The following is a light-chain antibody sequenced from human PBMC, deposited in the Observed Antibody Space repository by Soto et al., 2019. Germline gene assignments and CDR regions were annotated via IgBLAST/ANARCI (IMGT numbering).Light chain of an antibody. J-gene: IGKJ5*01. CDR1: QRISSY. CDR2: DAS. CDR3: QQRSNWPPEIT. V-gene: IGKV3-11*01. Sequence: VVLTQSPDTLSLPPGERATLSCRASQRISSYLAWYQQKPGQAPRLLIYDASSRATGIPARFSGSGSGTGFTLTISSLEPEDFAVYYCQQRSNWPPEITFGQGTRLEIK.